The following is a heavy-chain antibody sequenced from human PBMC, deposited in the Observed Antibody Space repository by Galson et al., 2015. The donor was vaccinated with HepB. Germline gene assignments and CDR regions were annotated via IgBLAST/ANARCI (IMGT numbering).Heavy chain of an antibody. D-gene: IGHD6-13*01. CDR2: IRSKAYGGTT. Sequence: LRLSCAASGFTFGEYVMSWVRPAPGKGLEWVGFIRSKAYGGTTEYAASVKGRFTISRDDSKSIAYLQMNSLKTEDTAVYYCTRDSSSAWYTFQYWGQGTLVTVSS. V-gene: IGHV3-49*04. CDR3: TRDSSSAWYTFQY. CDR1: GFTFGEYV. J-gene: IGHJ4*02.